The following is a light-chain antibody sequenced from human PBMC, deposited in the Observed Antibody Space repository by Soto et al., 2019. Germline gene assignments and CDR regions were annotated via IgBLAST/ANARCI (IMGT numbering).Light chain of an antibody. Sequence: QSALPQPPSASGSPEQAVTISCTGTSSDVGGYNYVSWYQQHPGKAPKLMIYEVSKRPSGVPDRFSGSKSGNTASLTVSGLQAEDRAEYYCSSYAGSNNFGVFGGGTKLTVL. CDR2: EVS. CDR1: SSDVGGYNY. CDR3: SSYAGSNNFGV. V-gene: IGLV2-8*01. J-gene: IGLJ3*02.